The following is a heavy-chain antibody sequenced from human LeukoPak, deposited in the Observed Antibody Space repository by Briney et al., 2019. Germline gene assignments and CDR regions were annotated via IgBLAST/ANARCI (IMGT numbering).Heavy chain of an antibody. J-gene: IGHJ4*02. CDR3: ARGFDGNFDY. Sequence: PGGSLRLSCAASGFTFGDYDMHWVRQAPGKGLEWVSLIRADGATTRYTDSVKGRFTISRDNAKNSLYLQMNSLRAEDTALYYCARGFDGNFDYWGQGTLVTVSP. D-gene: IGHD3-9*01. CDR2: IRADGATT. V-gene: IGHV3-43*02. CDR1: GFTFGDYD.